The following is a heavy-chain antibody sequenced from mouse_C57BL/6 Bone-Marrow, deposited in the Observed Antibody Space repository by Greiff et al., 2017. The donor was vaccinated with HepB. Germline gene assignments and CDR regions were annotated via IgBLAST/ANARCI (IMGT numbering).Heavy chain of an antibody. D-gene: IGHD1-1*01. CDR3: ARRGREYCSSCWYFDV. Sequence: QVQLKESGAELMKPGASVKLSCKATGYTFTGYWIEWVKQRPGHGLEWIGEILPGSGSTNYNEKFKGKATFTADTSSNTAYMQLSSLTTEDSAIYSWARRGREYCSSCWYFDVWGTGTTVTVSS. V-gene: IGHV1-9*01. CDR1: GYTFTGYW. J-gene: IGHJ1*03. CDR2: ILPGSGST.